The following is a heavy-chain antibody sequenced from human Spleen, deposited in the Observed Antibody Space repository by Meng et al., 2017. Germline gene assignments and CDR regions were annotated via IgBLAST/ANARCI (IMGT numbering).Heavy chain of an antibody. CDR3: STDRSWFDP. CDR1: GFACRSHW. J-gene: IGHJ5*02. V-gene: IGHV3-74*01. CDR2: ISSDGTIT. Sequence: EVQMVDSGGGLVQPGWSVRLSCAAAGFACRSHWRHWARQVSGKGLVWGARISSDGTITNYGAPVQGRFTISKDDSKNTLYLQMNSLKTEDTAVYYCSTDRSWFDPWGQGTLVTVSS.